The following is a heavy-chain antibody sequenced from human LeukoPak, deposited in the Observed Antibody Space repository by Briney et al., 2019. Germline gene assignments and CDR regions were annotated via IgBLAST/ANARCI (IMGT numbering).Heavy chain of an antibody. CDR3: ARWDFWSGYSLGFDY. Sequence: PSETLSLTCTVSGGSISSYYWSWIRQPPGKGLEWIGSIHHSGSTFYNPSLRSRVTISVDTSKNQFSLKLSSVTAADTAVYYCARWDFWSGYSLGFDYWGQGTLVTVSS. V-gene: IGHV4-59*01. CDR2: IHHSGST. J-gene: IGHJ4*02. D-gene: IGHD3-3*01. CDR1: GGSISSYY.